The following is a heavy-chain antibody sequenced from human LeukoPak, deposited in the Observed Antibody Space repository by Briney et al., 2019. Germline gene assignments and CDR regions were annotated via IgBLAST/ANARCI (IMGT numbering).Heavy chain of an antibody. Sequence: ASVKVSCKASGYTFTGYYMHWVRQAPGQGLEWMGWINPNSGGTNYAQKFQGRVTMTRDTSISTAYMELSRLRSDDTAVYYCARAYHVLRFLEWLFLWWGQGTLVTVSS. V-gene: IGHV1-2*02. CDR1: GYTFTGYY. CDR3: ARAYHVLRFLEWLFLW. D-gene: IGHD3-3*01. CDR2: INPNSGGT. J-gene: IGHJ4*02.